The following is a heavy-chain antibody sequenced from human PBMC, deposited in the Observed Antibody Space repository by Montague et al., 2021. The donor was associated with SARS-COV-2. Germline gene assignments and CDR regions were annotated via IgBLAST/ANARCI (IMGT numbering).Heavy chain of an antibody. CDR3: ARLGITLGGVIVIRYYFDF. J-gene: IGHJ4*02. D-gene: IGHD3-16*02. CDR2: ISYSATS. CDR1: GASSSTKNYY. Sequence: SETLSLTCTFSGASSSTKNYYWGWIRHPPGKGLEWIGSISYSATSYSNPSLKSRVTMSVDTSRNQLSLNLSSVTVADTAVYYCARLGITLGGVIVIRYYFDFWGQGTLVTVSS. V-gene: IGHV4-39*01.